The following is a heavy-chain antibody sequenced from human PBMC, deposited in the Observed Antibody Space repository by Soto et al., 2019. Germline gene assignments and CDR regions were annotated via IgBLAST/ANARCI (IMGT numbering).Heavy chain of an antibody. CDR1: GFTFSSYA. J-gene: IGHJ6*02. V-gene: IGHV3-23*01. CDR3: AKVTDCSGGSCYPVDYYGMDV. Sequence: EVQLLESGGGLVQPGGSLRLSCAASGFTFSSYAMSWVRQAPGKGLEWVSAISGSGGSTYYADSVKGRFTISRDNSKNTLDLQMNSLRAEDTAVYYCAKVTDCSGGSCYPVDYYGMDVWGQGTTVTVSS. D-gene: IGHD2-15*01. CDR2: ISGSGGST.